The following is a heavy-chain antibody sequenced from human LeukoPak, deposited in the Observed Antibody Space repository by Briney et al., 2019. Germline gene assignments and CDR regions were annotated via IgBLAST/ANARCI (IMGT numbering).Heavy chain of an antibody. CDR1: GFTFDDYA. CDR2: ISSSSSYI. D-gene: IGHD6-6*01. CDR3: ARADSNIAARRIGFDY. Sequence: GGSLRLSCAVSGFTFDDYAMHWVRQAPGKGLEWVSSISSSSSYIYYADSVKGRFTISRDNAKNSLYLQMNSLRAGDTALYYCARADSNIAARRIGFDYWGQGTLVTVSS. V-gene: IGHV3-21*01. J-gene: IGHJ4*02.